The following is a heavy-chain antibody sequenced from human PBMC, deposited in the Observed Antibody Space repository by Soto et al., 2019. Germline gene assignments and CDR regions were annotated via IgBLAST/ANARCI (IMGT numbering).Heavy chain of an antibody. Sequence: ASVKVSCKASGYTFTSYGISWVRQAPGQGLELMGWISAYNGNTNYAQKLQGRVTMTTDTSTSTAYMELRSLRSDDTAVYYCARDGYCSSTSCYWDWFDPWGQGTLVTVYS. V-gene: IGHV1-18*01. CDR3: ARDGYCSSTSCYWDWFDP. J-gene: IGHJ5*02. CDR2: ISAYNGNT. CDR1: GYTFTSYG. D-gene: IGHD2-2*03.